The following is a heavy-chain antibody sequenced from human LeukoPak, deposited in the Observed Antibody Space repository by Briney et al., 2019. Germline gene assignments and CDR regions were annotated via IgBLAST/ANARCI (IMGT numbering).Heavy chain of an antibody. CDR2: IYYSGTT. Sequence: PSETLSLTCTVSGGSISNYYWSWIRQPAGKGLEWIGRIYYSGTTNYNPSLKSRLTISIDTSKNQFSLKLSSVTAADTAVYYCARGFTNWGQGTLVTVSS. V-gene: IGHV4-4*07. CDR3: ARGFTN. CDR1: GGSISNYY. J-gene: IGHJ4*02.